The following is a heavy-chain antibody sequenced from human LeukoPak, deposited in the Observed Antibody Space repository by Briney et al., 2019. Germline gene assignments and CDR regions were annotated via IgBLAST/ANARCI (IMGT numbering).Heavy chain of an antibody. J-gene: IGHJ3*02. CDR1: GFTFSSYA. V-gene: IGHV3-23*01. D-gene: IGHD2-15*01. CDR3: ASPVVVAALVDAFDI. Sequence: GGSLRLSCAASGFTFSSYAMSWVRQAPGKGLEWVSAISGSGGSTYYADSVKGRFTISRDNAKNSLYLQMNSLRAEDTAVYYCASPVVVAALVDAFDIWGQGTMVTVSS. CDR2: ISGSGGST.